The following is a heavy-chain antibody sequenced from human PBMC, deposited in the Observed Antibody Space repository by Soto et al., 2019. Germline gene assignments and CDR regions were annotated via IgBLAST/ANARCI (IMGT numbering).Heavy chain of an antibody. V-gene: IGHV4-39*01. CDR3: ATQEVGGSYVYTFDP. CDR1: GGSITSSSYY. Sequence: PSETLSLTCTFSGGSITSSSYYWGWIRQPPGKGLEWIGSIYYSGSTYYNPSLKSRVTISVDTSKNQFSLKLSSVTAADTAVYYCATQEVGGSYVYTFDPWGQGTLVTVSS. J-gene: IGHJ5*02. CDR2: IYYSGST. D-gene: IGHD1-26*01.